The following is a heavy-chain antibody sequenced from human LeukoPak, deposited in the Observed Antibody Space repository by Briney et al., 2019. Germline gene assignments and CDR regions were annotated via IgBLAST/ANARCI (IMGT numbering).Heavy chain of an antibody. J-gene: IGHJ4*02. D-gene: IGHD5-18*01. Sequence: SETLSLTCTVSGGSISSYYWSWIRQPPGKGLEWIGYIYTSGSTNYNPSLKSRVTISVDTSKNQFSLKLSPVTAADTAVYYCARLNPGYSYALAADYWGQGTLVTVSS. V-gene: IGHV4-4*09. CDR2: IYTSGST. CDR1: GGSISSYY. CDR3: ARLNPGYSYALAADY.